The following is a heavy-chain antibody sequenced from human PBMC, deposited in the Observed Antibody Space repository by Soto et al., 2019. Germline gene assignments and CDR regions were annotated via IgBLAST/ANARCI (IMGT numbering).Heavy chain of an antibody. D-gene: IGHD2-15*01. CDR1: GGSFSGYY. V-gene: IGHV4-34*01. CDR2: INHSGST. CDR3: ARDRNIVVVVAATPYYYYDMDV. Sequence: SETLSLTCAVYGGSFSGYYWSWIRQPPGKGLEWIGEINHSGSTNYNPSLKSRVTISVDTSKNQFSLKLSSVTAADTAVYYRARDRNIVVVVAATPYYYYDMDVWGKGTTVTVSS. J-gene: IGHJ6*03.